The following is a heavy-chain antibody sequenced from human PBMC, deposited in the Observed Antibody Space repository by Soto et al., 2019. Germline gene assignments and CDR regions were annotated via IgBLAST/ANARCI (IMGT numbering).Heavy chain of an antibody. CDR2: IYYSGRT. V-gene: IGHV4-31*03. CDR3: ARTYYSDSSGYSDY. Sequence: LSLTCSVSGGSISSGDYYWSWVRQHPGKGLEWIGYIYYSGRTYYNPSLQSRLTISLDTSKNQFSLKLSSVTAADTAVYYCARTYYSDSSGYSDYWGQGTLVTVSS. J-gene: IGHJ4*02. D-gene: IGHD3-22*01. CDR1: GGSISSGDYY.